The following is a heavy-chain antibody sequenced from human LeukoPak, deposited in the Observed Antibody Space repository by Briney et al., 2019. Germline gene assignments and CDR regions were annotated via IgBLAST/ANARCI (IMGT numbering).Heavy chain of an antibody. Sequence: SETLSLTCTVSGGSISSSSYYWSWIRQPPGKGLEWIGHIYYSGSTNYNPSLKSRVTISVDTSKNQFSLKLSSVTAADTAVYYCARVGHRDEDHFDYWGQGTLVTVSS. D-gene: IGHD5-24*01. CDR2: IYYSGST. CDR3: ARVGHRDEDHFDY. J-gene: IGHJ4*02. V-gene: IGHV4-61*01. CDR1: GGSISSSSYY.